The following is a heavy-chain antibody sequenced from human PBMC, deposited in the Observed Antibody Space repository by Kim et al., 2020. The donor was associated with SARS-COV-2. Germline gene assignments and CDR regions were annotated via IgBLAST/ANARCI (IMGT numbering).Heavy chain of an antibody. CDR1: GGSFSGYY. V-gene: IGHV4-34*01. CDR2: INHSGST. Sequence: SETLSLTCAVYGGSFSGYYWSWIRQPPGKGLEWIGEINHSGSTNYNPSLKSRVTISVDTSKNQFSLKLSSVTAADTAVYYCASGPQYSSFFNHSYYYMDV. CDR3: ASGPQYSSFFNHSYYYMDV. J-gene: IGHJ6*03. D-gene: IGHD6-6*01.